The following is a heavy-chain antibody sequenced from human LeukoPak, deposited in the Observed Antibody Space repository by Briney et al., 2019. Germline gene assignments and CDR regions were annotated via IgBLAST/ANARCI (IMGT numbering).Heavy chain of an antibody. D-gene: IGHD1-26*01. CDR1: GGTFSSYA. Sequence: SVKVSCKAFGGTFSSYAISWVRQAPGQGLEWMGRIIPIFGIANYAQKFQGRVTITADKSTSTAYVELSSLRSEDTAVYYCARDDSGSYYGDYWGQGTLVTVSS. CDR3: ARDDSGSYYGDY. CDR2: IIPIFGIA. V-gene: IGHV1-69*04. J-gene: IGHJ4*02.